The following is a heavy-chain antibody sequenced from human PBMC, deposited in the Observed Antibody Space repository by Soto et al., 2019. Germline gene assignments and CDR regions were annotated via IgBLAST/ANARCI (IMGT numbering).Heavy chain of an antibody. D-gene: IGHD3-22*01. J-gene: IGHJ4*02. Sequence: GGSLRLSCAASGFTFSSYAMSWVRQAPGKGLEWVSGMRTSGGSTYYADSVKGRLTISRDNSKSTLYLQMNSLRAEDTAVYYCARGAGFYHDSCFDYWGQGTPVTVSS. V-gene: IGHV3-23*01. CDR2: MRTSGGST. CDR1: GFTFSSYA. CDR3: ARGAGFYHDSCFDY.